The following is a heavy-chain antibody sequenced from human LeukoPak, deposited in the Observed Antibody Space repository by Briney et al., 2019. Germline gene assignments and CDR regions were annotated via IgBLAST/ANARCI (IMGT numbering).Heavy chain of an antibody. CDR1: GGSISSGDYY. CDR2: IYYSGST. V-gene: IGHV4-30-4*01. J-gene: IGHJ3*02. CDR3: ARDAPYYDILTGPPSDAFDI. Sequence: SETLSLTCTVSGGSISSGDYYWSWIRQPPGKGLEWIGYIYYSGSTYYNPSLKSRVTISVDTSKNQFSLKLSPVTAADTAVYYCARDAPYYDILTGPPSDAFDIWGQGTMVTVSS. D-gene: IGHD3-9*01.